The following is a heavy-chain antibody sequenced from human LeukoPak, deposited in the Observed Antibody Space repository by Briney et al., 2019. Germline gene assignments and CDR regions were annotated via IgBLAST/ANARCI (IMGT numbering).Heavy chain of an antibody. CDR3: ARAPYYYDSSGNPGRAYFDY. D-gene: IGHD3-22*01. V-gene: IGHV1-46*01. J-gene: IGHJ4*02. CDR1: GYTFTSYY. CDR2: INPSGGST. Sequence: GASVKVSCKASGYTFTSYYMHWVRQAPGQGLEWMGIINPSGGSTSYAQKFQGRVTMTRDTSTSTVYMELSSLRSEDTAVYYCARAPYYYDSSGNPGRAYFDYWGQGTLVTVSS.